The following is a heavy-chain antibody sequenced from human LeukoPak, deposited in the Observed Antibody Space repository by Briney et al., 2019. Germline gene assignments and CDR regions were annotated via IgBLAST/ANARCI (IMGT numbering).Heavy chain of an antibody. CDR2: IYSGGST. D-gene: IGHD6-19*01. V-gene: IGHV3-53*01. J-gene: IGHJ6*02. CDR1: GFTVSSNY. Sequence: GGSLRLSCAASGFTVSSNYMSWVRQAPGKGLEWVSVIYSGGSTYYADSVKDRFTISRDNSKNSLYLQMNSLRAEDTAVYYCARSLGYSSGHGMDVWGQGTTVTVSS. CDR3: ARSLGYSSGHGMDV.